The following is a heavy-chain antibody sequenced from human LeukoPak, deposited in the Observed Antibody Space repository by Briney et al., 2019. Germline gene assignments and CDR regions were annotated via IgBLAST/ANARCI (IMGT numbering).Heavy chain of an antibody. CDR3: ARQTGAGLFILP. CDR1: GGSISSSSYY. Sequence: SETLSLTCTVSGGSISSSSYYWGWIRQPPGKGLEWVGSIYYSGNTYYTPSLKSRVTISVDTSKNQFSLILTSVTAADTAVYYCARQTGAGLFILPGGQGTLVTVSS. V-gene: IGHV4-39*01. D-gene: IGHD3-3*01. J-gene: IGHJ4*02. CDR2: IYYSGNT.